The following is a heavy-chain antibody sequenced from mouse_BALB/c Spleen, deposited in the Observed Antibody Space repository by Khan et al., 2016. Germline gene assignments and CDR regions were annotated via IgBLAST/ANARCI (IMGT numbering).Heavy chain of an antibody. CDR3: AREGYGSDY. J-gene: IGHJ2*01. CDR1: GYTFTDNV. D-gene: IGHD1-2*01. CDR2: IYPGSGST. V-gene: IGHV1-81*01. Sequence: QVRLQQSGPELVKPGASVKMSCKASGYTFTDNVISWVRQRTGQGLEWIGEIYPGSGSTYYNAKFKGKATLTADKYPQPAYMQLSSLTAEDSAVYFCAREGYGSDYWGQGTTLTVSS.